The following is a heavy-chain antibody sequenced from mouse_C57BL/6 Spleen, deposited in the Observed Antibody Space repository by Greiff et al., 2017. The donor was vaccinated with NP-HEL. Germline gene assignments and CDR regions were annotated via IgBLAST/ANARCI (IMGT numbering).Heavy chain of an antibody. V-gene: IGHV1-4*01. CDR1: GYTFTSYT. J-gene: IGHJ3*01. Sequence: LVESGAELARPGASVKMSCKASGYTFTSYTMHWVKQRPGQGLEWIGYINPSSGYTKYNQKFKDKATLTADKSSCTAYMQLSSLTSEDSAVYYCARGETLFAYWGQGTLVTVSA. CDR3: ARGETLFAY. CDR2: INPSSGYT.